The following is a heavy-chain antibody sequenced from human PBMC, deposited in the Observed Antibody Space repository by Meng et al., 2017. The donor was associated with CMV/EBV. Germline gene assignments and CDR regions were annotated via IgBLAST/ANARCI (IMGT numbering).Heavy chain of an antibody. CDR3: AREQQQVVDY. J-gene: IGHJ4*02. CDR1: GFSFRTYA. D-gene: IGHD6-13*01. Sequence: GESLKISCAASGFSFRTYAMHWVRQAPGEGLEWVAVISYDGSNIYHADPVKGRFTISRDNSKNTLYLQMNGLRPEDTAIYYCAREQQQVVDYWGQETLVTVSS. V-gene: IGHV3-30-3*01. CDR2: ISYDGSNI.